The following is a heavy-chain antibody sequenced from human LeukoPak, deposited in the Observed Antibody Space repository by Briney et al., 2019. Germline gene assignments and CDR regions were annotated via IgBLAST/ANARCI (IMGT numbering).Heavy chain of an antibody. V-gene: IGHV3-15*01. CDR2: IKANIDGGST. CDR1: GFSFTTAW. CDR3: TTDFSHFDFSSGFYSY. D-gene: IGHD3-3*01. J-gene: IGHJ4*02. Sequence: GGSLRLSCAASGFSFTTAWMVWVRQAPGKGLEWVGRIKANIDGGSTDFAAPVKGRFTISSDDSTNTLYLQMNSLKTDDTAVYYCTTDFSHFDFSSGFYSYWGQGSLVTVSS.